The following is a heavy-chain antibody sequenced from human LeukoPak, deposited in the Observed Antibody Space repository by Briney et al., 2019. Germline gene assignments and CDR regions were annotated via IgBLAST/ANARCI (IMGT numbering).Heavy chain of an antibody. Sequence: NASETLSLTCTVSGGSISSYYWSWIRQPAGKGLEWIGRIYTSGTTHYNPSLKSRVTMSVDTSKNQFSLKLSSVTAADTAVYYCARTTEGGYSYGYFYYYYMDVWGKGTTVTISS. J-gene: IGHJ6*03. V-gene: IGHV4-4*07. CDR1: GGSISSYY. D-gene: IGHD5-18*01. CDR3: ARTTEGGYSYGYFYYYYMDV. CDR2: IYTSGTT.